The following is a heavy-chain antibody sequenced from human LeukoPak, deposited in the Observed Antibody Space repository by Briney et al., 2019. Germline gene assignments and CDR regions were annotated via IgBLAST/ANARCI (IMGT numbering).Heavy chain of an antibody. D-gene: IGHD3-10*01. Sequence: SGGSLRLSCAASGFTFSNYAMSWVRQAPGKGLEWVSAISGSGGSTYYADSVKGRFTISRDNSKNTLYLQMNSLRAEDTAVYYCARDNRVREFFYYYYYGMDVWGQGTTVTVSS. CDR2: ISGSGGST. V-gene: IGHV3-23*01. CDR1: GFTFSNYA. J-gene: IGHJ6*02. CDR3: ARDNRVREFFYYYYYGMDV.